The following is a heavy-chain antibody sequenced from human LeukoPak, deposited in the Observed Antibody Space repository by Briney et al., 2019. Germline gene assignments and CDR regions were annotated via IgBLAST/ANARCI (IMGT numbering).Heavy chain of an antibody. Sequence: SETLSLTCTVSGGSISSYYWSWFRQPPGKGLEWIGYIYYSGSTNYNPSLKSRVTISVDTSKNQFSLKLSSVTAADTAVYYCARAQGSSGYPQDFDYWGQGTLVTVSS. D-gene: IGHD3-22*01. CDR1: GGSISSYY. V-gene: IGHV4-59*01. CDR2: IYYSGST. J-gene: IGHJ4*02. CDR3: ARAQGSSGYPQDFDY.